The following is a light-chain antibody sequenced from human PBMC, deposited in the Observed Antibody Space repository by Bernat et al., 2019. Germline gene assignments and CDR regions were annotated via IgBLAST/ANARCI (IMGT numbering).Light chain of an antibody. V-gene: IGLV2-14*03. CDR1: SSDVGAYNY. J-gene: IGLJ3*02. CDR2: DVS. Sequence: QSALTQPASVSGSPGQSLTLSCTGTSSDVGAYNYVSWYQQHPGRAPKLMIFDVSNRPSGVSDRFSGSKSGNTASLTISGLRPEDEADYYCSSGSTNSTPVVFGGGTKLTVL. CDR3: SSGSTNSTPVV.